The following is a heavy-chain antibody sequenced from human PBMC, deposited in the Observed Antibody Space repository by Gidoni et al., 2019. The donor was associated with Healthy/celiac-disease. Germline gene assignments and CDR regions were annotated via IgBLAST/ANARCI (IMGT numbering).Heavy chain of an antibody. J-gene: IGHJ5*02. V-gene: IGHV1-18*01. D-gene: IGHD2-2*01. CDR2: ISAYNGNT. CDR1: GYTFTSYG. Sequence: QVQLVQSGAEVKKPGASVKVSCKASGYTFTSYGISWVRQAPGQGLEWMGWISAYNGNTNYAQKLQGRVTMTTDTSTSTAYMELRSLGSDDTAVYYCAGDIVVVPAATVGGLYNWFDPWGQGTLVTVSS. CDR3: AGDIVVVPAATVGGLYNWFDP.